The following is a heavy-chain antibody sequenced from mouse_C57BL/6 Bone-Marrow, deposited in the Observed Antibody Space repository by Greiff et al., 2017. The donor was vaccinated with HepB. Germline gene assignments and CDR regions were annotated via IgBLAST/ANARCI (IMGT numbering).Heavy chain of an antibody. J-gene: IGHJ3*01. CDR1: GFTFTDYY. CDR3: ASPLYDGFTGGFAY. D-gene: IGHD2-3*01. V-gene: IGHV7-3*01. CDR2: IRNKANGYTT. Sequence: EVQLVESGGGLVQPGGSLSLSCAASGFTFTDYYMSWVRQPPGKALEWLGFIRNKANGYTTEYSASVKCRFTISRDNSQSILYLQMNALRAEDSATYYCASPLYDGFTGGFAYWGQGTLVTVSA.